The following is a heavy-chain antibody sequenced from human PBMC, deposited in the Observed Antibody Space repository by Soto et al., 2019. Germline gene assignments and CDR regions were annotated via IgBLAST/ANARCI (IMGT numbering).Heavy chain of an antibody. CDR3: ARQDGDGLYYFDY. CDR2: IYPGDSDT. CDR1: GYNFNIYW. V-gene: IGHV5-51*01. D-gene: IGHD4-17*01. Sequence: GESRKISCKGSGYNFNIYWIGWVRQMPGKGLEWMGVIYPGDSDTRYSPSFQGQVTISVDKSINTAYLQWSSLTASDTAVYYCARQDGDGLYYFDYWGQGTLVTVS. J-gene: IGHJ4*02.